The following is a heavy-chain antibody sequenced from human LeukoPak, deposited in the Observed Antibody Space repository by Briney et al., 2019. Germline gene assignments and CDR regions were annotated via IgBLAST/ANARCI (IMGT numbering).Heavy chain of an antibody. J-gene: IGHJ4*02. CDR3: ARSRPVYYYDSSGYRYYFDY. Sequence: PGGSLRLSCAASGFTFSSYWMSWVRQAPGKGLEWVANIKQDGSEKYYVDSVKGRFTISRDNAKNSLYLQMNSLRAEDTAVCYCARSRPVYYYDSSGYRYYFDYWGQGTLVTVSS. D-gene: IGHD3-22*01. CDR2: IKQDGSEK. CDR1: GFTFSSYW. V-gene: IGHV3-7*01.